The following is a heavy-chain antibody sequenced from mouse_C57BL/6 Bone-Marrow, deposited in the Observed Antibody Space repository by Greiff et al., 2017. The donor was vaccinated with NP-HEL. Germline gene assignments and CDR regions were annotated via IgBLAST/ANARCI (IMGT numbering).Heavy chain of an antibody. CDR3: TPDYDACYGNYWFAY. CDR2: IYPGNSDT. Sequence: EVQLQQSGTVLARPGASVKMSCKTSGYTFTSYWMHWVNQRPGQGLEWIGAIYPGNSDTNYNQKFKGKAKLTAVTSASTAYMELSSLTNEDSAVYYCTPDYDACYGNYWFAYWGQGTLVTVSA. D-gene: IGHD2-1*01. V-gene: IGHV1-5*01. J-gene: IGHJ3*01. CDR1: GYTFTSYW.